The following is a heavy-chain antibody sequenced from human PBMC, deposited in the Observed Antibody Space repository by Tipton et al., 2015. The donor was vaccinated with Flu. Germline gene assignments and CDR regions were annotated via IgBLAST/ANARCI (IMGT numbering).Heavy chain of an antibody. CDR2: INTDESSI. CDR1: GFTFDSYW. V-gene: IGHV3-74*01. J-gene: IGHJ6*02. Sequence: SLRLSCAASGFTFDSYWMHWVRQPPGKGLIWVSRINTDESSIDYADSVKGRFTISRDNAKNTLYLQMTRLRAEDTAVYYCAKNNGPRSYKYGMDVWGQGTTFTVSS. CDR3: AKNNGPRSYKYGMDV. D-gene: IGHD2/OR15-2a*01.